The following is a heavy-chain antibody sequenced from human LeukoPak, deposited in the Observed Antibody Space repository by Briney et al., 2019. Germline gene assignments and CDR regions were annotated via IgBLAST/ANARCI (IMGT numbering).Heavy chain of an antibody. CDR1: GYTFTSYG. J-gene: IGHJ6*03. D-gene: IGHD2-15*01. CDR3: ARDDRLGYCSGGSCPRKGYYYYMDV. CDR2: ISAYNGNT. V-gene: IGHV1-18*01. Sequence: ASVKVSCKASGYTFTSYGISWVRQAPGQGLKWMGWISAYNGNTNYAQKLQGRVTMTTDTSTSTAYMELRSLRSDDSAVYYCARDDRLGYCSGGSCPRKGYYYYMDVWGKGTTVTVSS.